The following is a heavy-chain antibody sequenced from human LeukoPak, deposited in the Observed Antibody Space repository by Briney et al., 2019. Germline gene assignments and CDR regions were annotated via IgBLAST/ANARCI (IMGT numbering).Heavy chain of an antibody. Sequence: GESLKISCTGSAYSFTNYWISWVRQMPGKGLEWMGRIDPGDSQTNYSPSFQGHVTISADKSISTAYLQWSSLKASDTAMYYCARHSSVLNSFDPWGQGTLVTVSS. V-gene: IGHV5-10-1*01. CDR3: ARHSSVLNSFDP. CDR2: IDPGDSQT. D-gene: IGHD3-22*01. J-gene: IGHJ5*02. CDR1: AYSFTNYW.